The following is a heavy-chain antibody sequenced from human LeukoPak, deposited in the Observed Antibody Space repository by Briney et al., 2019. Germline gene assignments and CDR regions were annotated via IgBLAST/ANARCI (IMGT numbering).Heavy chain of an antibody. CDR3: ARAYGSGILPDY. D-gene: IGHD3-10*01. V-gene: IGHV4-59*01. Sequence: PSETLSLTCTVSGGSISSYYWSWIRQPPGKGLEGIGYIYYSGSTNYNPSLKSRVTISVDTSKNQFSLKLSSVTAADTAVYYCARAYGSGILPDYWGQGTLVTVSS. J-gene: IGHJ4*02. CDR2: IYYSGST. CDR1: GGSISSYY.